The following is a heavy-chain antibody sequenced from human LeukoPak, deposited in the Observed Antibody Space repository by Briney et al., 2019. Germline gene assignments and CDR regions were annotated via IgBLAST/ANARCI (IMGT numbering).Heavy chain of an antibody. D-gene: IGHD3-10*01. CDR3: ARGYGSGSYYPWYYYMDV. Sequence: SETLSLTCTVSGGSISSSSYYWGWIRQPPGKGLEWIGNIYYSGSTYYNPSLESRVTISVDKSKNQFSLKLSSVTAADTAVYYCARGYGSGSYYPWYYYMDVWGKGTTVTVSS. CDR2: IYYSGST. V-gene: IGHV4-39*07. CDR1: GGSISSSSYY. J-gene: IGHJ6*03.